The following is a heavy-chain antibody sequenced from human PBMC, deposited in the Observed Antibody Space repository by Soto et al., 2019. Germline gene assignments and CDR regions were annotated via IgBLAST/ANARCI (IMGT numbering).Heavy chain of an antibody. CDR3: ARELIRNDRGLGDLAY. V-gene: IGHV3-21*06. CDR1: GFTFNKYS. CDR2: ITSKTDDQ. J-gene: IGHJ4*02. D-gene: IGHD3-22*01. Sequence: EVRLVESGGGLVKPGGSLRLSCAASGFTFNKYSMNWVRQAPGQGLEWVSSITSKTDDQYYADSVKGRFIISRDNTKNSVSLQVTSLRDEDTAVYYCARELIRNDRGLGDLAYWGQGTLVTVSS.